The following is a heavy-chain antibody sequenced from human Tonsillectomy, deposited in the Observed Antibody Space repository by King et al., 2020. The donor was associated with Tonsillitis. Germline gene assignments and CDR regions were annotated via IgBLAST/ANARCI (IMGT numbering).Heavy chain of an antibody. D-gene: IGHD5-24*01. V-gene: IGHV6-1*01. J-gene: IGHJ5*02. CDR3: ARAPEIDQNWFDP. CDR1: GDSVSSNSAA. CDR2: AYYRSKWYN. Sequence: VQLQQSGPGLVKPSQTLSLTCAIPGDSVSSNSAAWNWIRQSPSRGLEWLGRAYYRSKWYNDYAISVKSRITINPDTSKNQFSLHLNSVTPEDTAVYYCARAPEIDQNWFDPWGQGTLVTVSS.